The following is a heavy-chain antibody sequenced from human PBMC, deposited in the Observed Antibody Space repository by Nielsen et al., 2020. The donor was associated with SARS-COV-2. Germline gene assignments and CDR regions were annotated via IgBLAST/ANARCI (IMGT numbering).Heavy chain of an antibody. J-gene: IGHJ5*02. CDR2: IYPGDSDT. Sequence: GESLKTSCKGSGYSFTSYWIGWVRQMPGKGLGWMWIIYPGDSDTRYSPSFQGEVTISADKSISTAYLQWSSLKASDTAMYYCPRLWVGNNWFDPWGQGTLVTVSS. CDR1: GYSFTSYW. D-gene: IGHD3-16*01. CDR3: PRLWVGNNWFDP. V-gene: IGHV5-51*01.